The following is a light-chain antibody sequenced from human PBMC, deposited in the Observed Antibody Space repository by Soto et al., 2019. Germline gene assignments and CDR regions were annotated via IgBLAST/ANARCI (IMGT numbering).Light chain of an antibody. V-gene: IGLV2-14*03. CDR1: SSDVGAYNY. Sequence: QSALTQPASVSGSPGQSITISCNGTSSDVGAYNYVSWYQQYPGRAPKLMIYDVTNRPSGVSNRFSGSKSGNTASLTISGLQAEDEADYYCSSYTASSTRVFGTGTKVTVL. CDR2: DVT. J-gene: IGLJ1*01. CDR3: SSYTASSTRV.